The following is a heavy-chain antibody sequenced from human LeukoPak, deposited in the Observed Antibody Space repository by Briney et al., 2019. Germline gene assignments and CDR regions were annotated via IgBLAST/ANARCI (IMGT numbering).Heavy chain of an antibody. J-gene: IGHJ4*02. CDR2: ISYDGSNK. V-gene: IGHV3-30-3*01. CDR3: ARASDYGRTIFGVVIIPHFDY. D-gene: IGHD3-3*01. Sequence: GGSLRLACAASGFTFSSYAMHWVRQAPGKGLEWVAVISYDGSNKYYADSVKGRFTISRDNSKNTLYLQMNSLRAEDTAVYYCARASDYGRTIFGVVIIPHFDYWGQGTLVTVSS. CDR1: GFTFSSYA.